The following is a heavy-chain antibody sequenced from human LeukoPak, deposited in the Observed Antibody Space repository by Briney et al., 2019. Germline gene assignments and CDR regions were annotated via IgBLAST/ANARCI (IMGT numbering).Heavy chain of an antibody. D-gene: IGHD5-18*01. CDR1: GGSFSGYY. Sequence: SETLSLTCAVYGGSFSGYYWSWIRQRPGKGLEWIGEINHIGSTNYNPSLKSRVTISVDTSKNQFSLKLSSVTAADTAVYYCARGVSEDTAMVETVNWFDPWGQGTRVTVST. V-gene: IGHV4-34*01. CDR3: ARGVSEDTAMVETVNWFDP. CDR2: INHIGST. J-gene: IGHJ5*02.